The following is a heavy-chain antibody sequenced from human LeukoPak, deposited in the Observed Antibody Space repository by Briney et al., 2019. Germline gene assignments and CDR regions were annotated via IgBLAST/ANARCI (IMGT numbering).Heavy chain of an antibody. J-gene: IGHJ4*02. Sequence: QSGRSLRLSCAASGFTFSSYVMHWVRQGPGKGLEGVAIISYDGSNKCYADSVKGRFTISRDNSNNKLYLQMNSLRAEDTDVYYCAKENYYDSSGYFSFYFDYWGQGTLVTVSS. D-gene: IGHD3-22*01. CDR2: ISYDGSNK. CDR3: AKENYYDSSGYFSFYFDY. V-gene: IGHV3-30*18. CDR1: GFTFSSYV.